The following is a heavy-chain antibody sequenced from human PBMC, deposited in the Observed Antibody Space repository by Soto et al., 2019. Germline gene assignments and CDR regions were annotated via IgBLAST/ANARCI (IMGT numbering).Heavy chain of an antibody. CDR3: AKLDNDIWPPTPLPFDY. Sequence: PGGSLRLSCAAPGFTFSNYAMNWVRQAPGKGLEWVSVISGSGGSTYYADSVKGRFTISRDNSKNTLYLQMSSLRAEDTAVFYCAKLDNDIWPPTPLPFDYWGQGTLVTVSS. V-gene: IGHV3-23*01. CDR2: ISGSGGST. J-gene: IGHJ4*02. CDR1: GFTFSNYA. D-gene: IGHD3-9*01.